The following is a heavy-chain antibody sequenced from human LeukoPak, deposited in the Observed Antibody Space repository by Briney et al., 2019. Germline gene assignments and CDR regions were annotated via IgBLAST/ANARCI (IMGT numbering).Heavy chain of an antibody. CDR1: GFTFSSYA. CDR2: ISYDGSNK. D-gene: IGHD1-7*01. J-gene: IGHJ4*02. Sequence: GGSLRLSCVASGFTFSSYAMHWVRQAPGKGLEWVAVISYDGSNKYYADSVKGRFTISRDNSKNTLYLQMNSLRAEDTAVYYCARDLTSYNWNYRIGYWGQGTLVTVSS. CDR3: ARDLTSYNWNYRIGY. V-gene: IGHV3-30-3*01.